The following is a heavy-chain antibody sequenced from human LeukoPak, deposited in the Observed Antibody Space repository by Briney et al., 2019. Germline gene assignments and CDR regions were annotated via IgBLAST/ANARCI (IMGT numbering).Heavy chain of an antibody. D-gene: IGHD6-6*01. J-gene: IGHJ4*02. CDR2: INPSGGSP. CDR1: GYTFTSYY. CDR3: ARKSVANPFDY. Sequence: ASVTVSFKSSGYTFTSYYIHWVRPAPGQRLAWMGVINPSGGSPSYAQKFQGRVTVTRDTSTSTIYMELSSLRSEDTAVYYCARKSVANPFDYWGQGTLVTVSS. V-gene: IGHV1-46*01.